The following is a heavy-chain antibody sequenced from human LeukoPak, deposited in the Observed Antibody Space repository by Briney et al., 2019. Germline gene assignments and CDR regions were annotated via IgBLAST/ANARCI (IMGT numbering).Heavy chain of an antibody. V-gene: IGHV3-74*01. J-gene: IGHJ3*02. CDR3: AKAHSYGYGAFDI. CDR2: INSDGSST. Sequence: GGSLRLSCAASGFTFSSHWMHWVRQAPGKGLVWVSRINSDGSSTSYADSVKGRFTISRDKSKNTLFLQMNSLRVEDTAVYYCAKAHSYGYGAFDIWGQGTMVTVSS. D-gene: IGHD5-18*01. CDR1: GFTFSSHW.